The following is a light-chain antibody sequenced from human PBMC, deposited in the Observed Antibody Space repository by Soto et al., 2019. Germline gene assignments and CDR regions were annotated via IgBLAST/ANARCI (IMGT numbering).Light chain of an antibody. CDR2: AAS. V-gene: IGKV1-39*01. Sequence: DIQMTQSPSSLSASVGDRVTITCRASQSISSYLNWYHQKPGEAPKLLIYAASSLQSGVPSRFSGSGSGTDFTLTVSSLQPEDFVTYYCQQSYITPYTFGQGTKLEIK. J-gene: IGKJ2*01. CDR1: QSISSY. CDR3: QQSYITPYT.